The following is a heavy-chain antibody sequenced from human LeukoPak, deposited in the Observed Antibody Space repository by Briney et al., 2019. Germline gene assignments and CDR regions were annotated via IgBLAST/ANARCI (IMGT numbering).Heavy chain of an antibody. CDR1: GGSISSYY. J-gene: IGHJ3*01. V-gene: IGHV4-59*08. CDR2: IYYSGST. Sequence: SETLSLTCTVSGGSISSYYWSWIRQPPGKGLEWIGYIYYSGSTNYNPSLKSRVTISVDTSKNQFSLKLSSVTAADTAVYYCARHDGSSWYYAFDVWGQGTMVTVSS. CDR3: ARHDGSSWYYAFDV. D-gene: IGHD6-13*01.